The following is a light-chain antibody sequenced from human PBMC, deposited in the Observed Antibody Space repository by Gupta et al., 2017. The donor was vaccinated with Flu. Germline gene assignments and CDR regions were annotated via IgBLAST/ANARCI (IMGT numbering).Light chain of an antibody. V-gene: IGKV1-27*01. J-gene: IGKJ1*01. CDR2: AAS. Sequence: DIQVTQSPSSLSASIGDRVTITCRASQAISDDLPWYQQRPGKVPKLLIYAASTLQSGVSSRFSGSGSGTDFTLTISSLQPEDVATYYCQKYNGAPWTFGQGTKVEIK. CDR1: QAISDD. CDR3: QKYNGAPWT.